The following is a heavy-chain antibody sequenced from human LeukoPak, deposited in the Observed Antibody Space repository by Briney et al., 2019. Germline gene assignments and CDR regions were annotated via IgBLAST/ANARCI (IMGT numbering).Heavy chain of an antibody. CDR2: ISASGGST. Sequence: PGGSLRLSCAASGFTFSSSAMSWVRQVPGKGLEWVSGISASGGSTYYADSVRGRFTISRDNAKNSLFLQMNSLRAEDTAMYYCAKGTKPVMTIPDYWGQGILVTVSS. D-gene: IGHD1/OR15-1a*01. V-gene: IGHV3-23*01. J-gene: IGHJ4*02. CDR3: AKGTKPVMTIPDY. CDR1: GFTFSSSA.